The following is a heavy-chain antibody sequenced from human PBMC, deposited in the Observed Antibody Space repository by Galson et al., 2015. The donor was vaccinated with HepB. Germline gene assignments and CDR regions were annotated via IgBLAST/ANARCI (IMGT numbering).Heavy chain of an antibody. CDR1: GFISTRYA. J-gene: IGHJ4*02. D-gene: IGHD2-21*02. CDR3: AKVAILGVTPHYFDY. V-gene: IGHV3-23*01. CDR2: IGGSGAST. Sequence: SLRLSCAASGFISTRYAISWVRQAPGKGLEWVSSIGGSGASTYYADSVKGRFTFSRDNSKNTVYLQMNSLRVEDTAVYYCAKVAILGVTPHYFDYWGQGTRVTVSS.